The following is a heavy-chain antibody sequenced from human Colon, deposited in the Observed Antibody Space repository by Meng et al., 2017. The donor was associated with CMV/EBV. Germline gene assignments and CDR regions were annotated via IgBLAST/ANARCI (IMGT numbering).Heavy chain of an antibody. CDR1: GYTFTSYY. Sequence: ASVKVSCKASGYTFTSYYMHWVRQAPGQGLEWMGIINPSGGSTSYAQKFQGRVTMTRDTSTSTVYMELSSLRSEDTAMFYCARGADDHNNYYYGVDVWGPGTTVTVSS. CDR3: ARGADDHNNYYYGVDV. V-gene: IGHV1-46*01. D-gene: IGHD5-24*01. CDR2: INPSGGST. J-gene: IGHJ6*02.